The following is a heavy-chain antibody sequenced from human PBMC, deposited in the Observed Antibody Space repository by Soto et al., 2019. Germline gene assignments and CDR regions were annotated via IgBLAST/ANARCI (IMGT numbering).Heavy chain of an antibody. CDR1: GGSISSGGYY. Sequence: LSLTCTVSGGSISSGGYYWGWIRQHPGKGLEWIGYIYYSGSTYYNPSLKSRVTISVDTSKNQFSLKLSSVTAADTAVYYCAGTMIVVSSVGTHLITDYYGMDVWGQGTTVTVSS. CDR3: AGTMIVVSSVGTHLITDYYGMDV. V-gene: IGHV4-31*03. CDR2: IYYSGST. J-gene: IGHJ6*02. D-gene: IGHD3-22*01.